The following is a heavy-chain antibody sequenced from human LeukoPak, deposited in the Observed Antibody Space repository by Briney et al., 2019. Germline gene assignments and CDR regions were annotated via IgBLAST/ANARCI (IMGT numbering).Heavy chain of an antibody. CDR3: AKLHKTAAGGAFEI. CDR2: VYYDGNNK. V-gene: IGHV3-30*02. CDR1: GFTFSNYS. D-gene: IGHD3-10*01. Sequence: GGSLRLSWAASGFTFSNYSMHWVRQAPGKGLEWVAFVYYDGNNKYYAASVKGRFTISRDNSKNTLYLQMNSLRAEDTAVYYCAKLHKTAAGGAFEIWGQGTMVTVSS. J-gene: IGHJ3*02.